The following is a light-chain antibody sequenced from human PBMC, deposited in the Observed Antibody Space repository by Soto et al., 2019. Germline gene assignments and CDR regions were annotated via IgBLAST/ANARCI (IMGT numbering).Light chain of an antibody. Sequence: DIQMTQSPSSLSASVGDRVTITCRASQSISSYLNWYQQKPGKAPKLLIYAASSLQSGVPSRFSGSGSGTEFTLTISSLQPDDFATYYCQQYNSYSPTWTFGQGTKV. CDR3: QQYNSYSPTWT. V-gene: IGKV1-5*01. J-gene: IGKJ1*01. CDR2: AAS. CDR1: QSISSY.